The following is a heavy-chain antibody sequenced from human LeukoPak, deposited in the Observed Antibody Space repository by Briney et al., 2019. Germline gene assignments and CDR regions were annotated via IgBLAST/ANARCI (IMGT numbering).Heavy chain of an antibody. D-gene: IGHD6-19*01. J-gene: IGHJ3*02. V-gene: IGHV4-59*01. CDR2: IYYSGST. CDR1: GGSISSYC. Sequence: SETLSLTCTVSGGSISSYCWSWIRQPPGKGLEGIGYIYYSGSTNYNPSLKSRVTISVDTSKNQFSLKLSSVTAADTAVYCCARDKGLAVAGPGAFDIWGQGTMVTVS. CDR3: ARDKGLAVAGPGAFDI.